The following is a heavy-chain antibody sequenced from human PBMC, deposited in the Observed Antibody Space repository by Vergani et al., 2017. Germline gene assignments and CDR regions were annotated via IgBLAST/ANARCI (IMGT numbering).Heavy chain of an antibody. D-gene: IGHD3-22*01. CDR3: ARVNYDSSGYSDNFDY. Sequence: QVQLQESGPGLVKPSETLSLTCTVSGGSISSYYWSWIRQPPGKGLEWIGYIYYSGSTNYNPSLKSRVTISVDTFKNQFSLKLSSVTAADTAVYYCARVNYDSSGYSDNFDYWGQGTLVTVSS. V-gene: IGHV4-59*01. CDR1: GGSISSYY. CDR2: IYYSGST. J-gene: IGHJ4*02.